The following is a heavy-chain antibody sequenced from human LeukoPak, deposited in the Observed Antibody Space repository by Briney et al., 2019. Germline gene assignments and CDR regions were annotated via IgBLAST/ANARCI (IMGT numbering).Heavy chain of an antibody. J-gene: IGHJ4*02. D-gene: IGHD1-26*01. CDR3: ARAPRGSYFDY. Sequence: SETLSLTCTVSGGSISSYYWSWIRQPPGKGLEWIGYIYYSGSTNYNPSLKSRVTISVDTSKNQFSLKLSSVTAADTAVYYCARAPRGSYFDYWGQGTLVTVPS. CDR2: IYYSGST. V-gene: IGHV4-59*01. CDR1: GGSISSYY.